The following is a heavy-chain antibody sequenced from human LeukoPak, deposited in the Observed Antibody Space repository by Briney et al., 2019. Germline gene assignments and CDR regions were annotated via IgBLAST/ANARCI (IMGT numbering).Heavy chain of an antibody. CDR1: GGSISSYY. CDR2: IFFTGNT. Sequence: PSETLPLTCTVAGGSISSYYWSWIRQPPGDGLEWIGYIFFTGNTNYNPSLRSRIAISIDTSKNQFSLHLSSVTAADTAVYYCARRGAGYSYGYAEDAFDIWGQGTMVTVSS. D-gene: IGHD5-18*01. CDR3: ARRGAGYSYGYAEDAFDI. V-gene: IGHV4-59*08. J-gene: IGHJ3*02.